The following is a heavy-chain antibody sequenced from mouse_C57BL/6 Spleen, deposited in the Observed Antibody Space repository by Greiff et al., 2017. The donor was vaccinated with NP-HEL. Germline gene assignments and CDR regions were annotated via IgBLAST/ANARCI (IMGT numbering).Heavy chain of an antibody. CDR3: TTAKFITTVVAPAMDY. V-gene: IGHV14-4*01. D-gene: IGHD1-1*01. J-gene: IGHJ4*01. CDR2: IDPENGDT. CDR1: GFNIKDDY. Sequence: EVQLVESGAELVRPGASVKLSCTASGFNIKDDYMHWVKQRPEQGLEWIGWIDPENGDTEYASKFQGKATITADTSSNTAYLQLSSLTSEDTAVYYCTTAKFITTVVAPAMDYWGQGTSVTVSS.